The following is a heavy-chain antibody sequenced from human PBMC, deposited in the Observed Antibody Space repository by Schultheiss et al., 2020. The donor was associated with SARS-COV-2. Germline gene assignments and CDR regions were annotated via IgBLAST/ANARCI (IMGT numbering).Heavy chain of an antibody. CDR3: AKSLAAYSNYQYYYYYYMDV. D-gene: IGHD4-11*01. CDR2: LSGSGATT. Sequence: EGSLRLSCAVSGFNFSNYAMSWVRQAPGKGLEWVSALSGSGATTYYADSVRGRFTISRDNSKNTLYLQMNSLRVEDTAVYYCAKSLAAYSNYQYYYYYYMDVWGKGTTVTVSS. V-gene: IGHV3-23*01. J-gene: IGHJ6*03. CDR1: GFNFSNYA.